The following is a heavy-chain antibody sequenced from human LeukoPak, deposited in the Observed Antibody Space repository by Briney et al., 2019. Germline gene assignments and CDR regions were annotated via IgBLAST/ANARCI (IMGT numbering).Heavy chain of an antibody. CDR2: IYYNVAT. J-gene: IGHJ4*02. CDR1: GGSISSSIYY. CDR3: ARVRDGYNRNWAY. V-gene: IGHV4-39*02. D-gene: IGHD5-24*01. Sequence: SETLSLTCTVSGGSISSSIYYWGWFRQPPGKGLEWIGSIYYNVATYYNSSLKSRVTISVDTSKNHLSLKLSSVTAADTAVYYCARVRDGYNRNWAYWGQGTLVTVSS.